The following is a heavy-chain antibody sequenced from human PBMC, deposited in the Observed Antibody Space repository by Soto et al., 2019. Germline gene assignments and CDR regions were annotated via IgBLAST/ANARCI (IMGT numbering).Heavy chain of an antibody. D-gene: IGHD6-19*01. CDR1: GGTFSSYT. J-gene: IGHJ6*02. CDR2: IIPILGIA. Sequence: QVQLVQSGAEVKKPGSSVKVSCKASGGTFSSYTISWVRQAPGQGLEWMGRIIPILGIANYAQKFQGRVTITADKSTSQAYMGLSRLRSEETAGYYCAIAVAGTQGMDVWGQGTTVTVSS. CDR3: AIAVAGTQGMDV. V-gene: IGHV1-69*02.